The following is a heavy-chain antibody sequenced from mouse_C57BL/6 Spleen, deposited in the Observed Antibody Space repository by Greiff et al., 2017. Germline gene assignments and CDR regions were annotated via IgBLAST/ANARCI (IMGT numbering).Heavy chain of an antibody. CDR3: ARGEVVSYYYAMDY. CDR1: GYTFTSYW. Sequence: QVQLQQPGAELVKPGASVKMSCKASGYTFTSYWITWVKQRPGQGLEWIGDIYPGSGSTNYNEKFKSKATLTVDTSSSTAYMKLSSLTSEDSAVYYCARGEVVSYYYAMDYWGQGTSVTVSS. D-gene: IGHD1-1*01. CDR2: IYPGSGST. J-gene: IGHJ4*01. V-gene: IGHV1-55*01.